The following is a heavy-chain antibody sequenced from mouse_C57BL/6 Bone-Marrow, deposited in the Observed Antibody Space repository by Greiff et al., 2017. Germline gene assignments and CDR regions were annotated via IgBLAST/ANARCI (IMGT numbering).Heavy chain of an antibody. Sequence: QVQLQQPGAELVKPGASVTMSCKASGYTFTSYWLTWVKQRPGQGLEWIGDIYPGSGSTNYNEKFKSKATLTVDTSSSTAYMEHSSLTSEDSAVYYCAKPTTTVVEYYAMEDWGQGTSVTVSS. CDR1: GYTFTSYW. CDR3: AKPTTTVVEYYAMED. J-gene: IGHJ4*01. V-gene: IGHV1-55*01. D-gene: IGHD1-1*01. CDR2: IYPGSGST.